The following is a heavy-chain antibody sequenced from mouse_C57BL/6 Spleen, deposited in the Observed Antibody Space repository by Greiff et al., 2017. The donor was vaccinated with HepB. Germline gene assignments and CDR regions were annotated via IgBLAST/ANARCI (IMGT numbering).Heavy chain of an antibody. CDR3: ARDRPITTVVATGYFDV. Sequence: EVKLQESGPGLVKPSQSLSLTCSVTGYSITSGYYWYWIQQFPGNQLEWMGYISYDGSNNYNPSLKNRISITRDTSKNQFFLKLNSVTTEDTATYYCARDRPITTVVATGYFDVWGTGTTVTVSS. CDR2: ISYDGSN. CDR1: GYSITSGYY. V-gene: IGHV3-6*01. J-gene: IGHJ1*03. D-gene: IGHD1-1*01.